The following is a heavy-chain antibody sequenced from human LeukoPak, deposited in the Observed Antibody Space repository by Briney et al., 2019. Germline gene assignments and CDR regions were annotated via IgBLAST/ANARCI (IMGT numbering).Heavy chain of an antibody. CDR3: ARDRSYYYYYGMDV. CDR1: GFTFSSYW. Sequence: GRSLRLSCAASGFTFSSYWMSWVRQAPGKGLEWVANIKQDGSEKYYVDSVKGRFTISRDNAKNSLYLQMNSLRAEDTAVYYCARDRSYYYYYGMDVWGQGTTVTVSS. V-gene: IGHV3-7*01. J-gene: IGHJ6*02. CDR2: IKQDGSEK.